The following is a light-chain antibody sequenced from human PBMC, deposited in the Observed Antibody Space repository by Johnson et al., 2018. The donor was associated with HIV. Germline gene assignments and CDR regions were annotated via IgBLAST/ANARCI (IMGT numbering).Light chain of an antibody. CDR3: GTWDSSLSFYV. Sequence: QSVLTQPPSVSAATGQKVTISCSGSSSNIGNNYVSWFQQLPGTAPKLLICENDKRPSGIPDRFSGSKSGTSATLGITGLQTGDEADYYCGTWDSSLSFYVFGTGTKVTVL. J-gene: IGLJ1*01. CDR1: SSNIGNNY. V-gene: IGLV1-51*02. CDR2: END.